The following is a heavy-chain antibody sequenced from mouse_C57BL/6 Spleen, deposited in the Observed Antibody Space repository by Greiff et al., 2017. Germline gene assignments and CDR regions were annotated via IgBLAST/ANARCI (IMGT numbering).Heavy chain of an antibody. CDR2: IWGDGST. J-gene: IGHJ4*01. CDR1: GFSLTSYG. D-gene: IGHD4-1*01. V-gene: IGHV2-3*01. CDR3: AKPAGNWDVGAMDY. Sequence: VKLMESGPGLVAPSQSLSITCTVSGFSLTSYGVSWVRQPPGKGLEWLGVIWGDGSTNYHSALISRLSISKDNSKSQVFLKLNSLQTDDTATYYCAKPAGNWDVGAMDYWGQGTSVTVSS.